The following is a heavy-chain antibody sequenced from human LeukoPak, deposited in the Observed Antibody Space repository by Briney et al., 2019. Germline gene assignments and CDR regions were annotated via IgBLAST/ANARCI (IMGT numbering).Heavy chain of an antibody. Sequence: GGSLRLSCAASGFSFSIYSLDWVRQAPGKGLEWVSYISHTGSTMSYADSVKGRFTISRDNAKNSLYLQMNSLRAEDTAMYYCAIPPLSGTGSSRPLAGIDVWGQGTTVTVSS. D-gene: IGHD3-10*01. J-gene: IGHJ6*02. CDR2: ISHTGSTM. V-gene: IGHV3-48*04. CDR3: AIPPLSGTGSSRPLAGIDV. CDR1: GFSFSIYS.